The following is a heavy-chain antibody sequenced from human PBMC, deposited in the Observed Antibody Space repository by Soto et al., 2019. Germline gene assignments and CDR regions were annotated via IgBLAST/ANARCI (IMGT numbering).Heavy chain of an antibody. J-gene: IGHJ4*02. Sequence: GESLRLSCAASGFTFSSYAMSWVHQAPGKGLEWVSTISGSGGGTYYADSMKGRFTISRDNSKNTLYLQMYSLRVEDTAVYYCARESDHWGQGTLVTVSS. CDR1: GFTFSSYA. CDR3: ARESDH. V-gene: IGHV3-23*01. CDR2: ISGSGGGT.